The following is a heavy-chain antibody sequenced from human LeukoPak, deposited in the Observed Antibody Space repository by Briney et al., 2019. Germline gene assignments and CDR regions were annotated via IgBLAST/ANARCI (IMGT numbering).Heavy chain of an antibody. CDR3: ARGPRFCDGVTCDRGLAY. Sequence: SETLSLTCTVSGGSISSYYWSWLRQPPGKGLEWIGYIYYSGSTNYNPSLKSRVTISVDTSKNQFSLKLSSVTAADTAVYYCARGPRFCDGVTCDRGLAYWGQGVLVTVSS. V-gene: IGHV4-59*12. D-gene: IGHD2-21*01. J-gene: IGHJ4*02. CDR2: IYYSGST. CDR1: GGSISSYY.